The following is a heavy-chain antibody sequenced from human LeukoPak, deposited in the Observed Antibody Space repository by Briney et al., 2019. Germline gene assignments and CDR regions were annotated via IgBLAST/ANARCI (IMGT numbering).Heavy chain of an antibody. J-gene: IGHJ4*02. CDR2: ISYDGSNK. CDR3: AKGRGVLTTANDY. D-gene: IGHD3-3*01. V-gene: IGHV3-30*18. Sequence: GRSLRLSCAAPGFTFSSYGMHWVRQAPGKGLEWVAVISYDGSNKYYADSVKGRFTISRDNSKNTLYLQMNSLRAEDTAVYYCAKGRGVLTTANDYWGQGTLVTVSS. CDR1: GFTFSSYG.